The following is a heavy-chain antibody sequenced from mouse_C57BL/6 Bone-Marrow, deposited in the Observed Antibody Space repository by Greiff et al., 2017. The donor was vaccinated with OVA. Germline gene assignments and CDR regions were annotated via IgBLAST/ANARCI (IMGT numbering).Heavy chain of an antibody. V-gene: IGHV1-50*01. Sequence: QVQLQQPGAELVKPGASVKLSCKASGYTFTSYWMQWVKQRPGQGLEWIGEIDPSDGSTNYNQKFKGKATLTVDTSSSTAYMQLSSLTSEDSAVYYCARGASLLPLDYWGQGTSVTVSS. D-gene: IGHD2-1*01. CDR3: ARGASLLPLDY. CDR2: IDPSDGST. J-gene: IGHJ4*01. CDR1: GYTFTSYW.